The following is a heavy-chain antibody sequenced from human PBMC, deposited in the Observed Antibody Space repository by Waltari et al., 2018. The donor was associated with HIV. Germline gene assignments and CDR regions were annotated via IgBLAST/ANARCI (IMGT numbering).Heavy chain of an antibody. J-gene: IGHJ4*02. D-gene: IGHD3-9*01. Sequence: EVQLVESGGGLVQPGGSLRLSCAASGFTSSSYWVSWVRQAPGKGLEWVANIKQDGSEKYYVGSVKGRFTISRDNAKNSLYLQMNSLRAEDTAVYYCARDRHYDILTGSYFDYWGQGTLVTVSS. CDR3: ARDRHYDILTGSYFDY. CDR2: IKQDGSEK. V-gene: IGHV3-7*01. CDR1: GFTSSSYW.